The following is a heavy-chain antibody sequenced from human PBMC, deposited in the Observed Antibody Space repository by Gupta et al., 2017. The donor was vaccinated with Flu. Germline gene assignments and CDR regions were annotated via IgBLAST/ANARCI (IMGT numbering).Heavy chain of an antibody. CDR3: AREVLNNWVDP. Sequence: EVQLVESGGGLVQPGGSLRLSCAASGFTFSSHWMHWVRQAPGKGLVWVSRICLYGSDTSYAAAVKGRFTISRDTAKNTLFLQMNSLSAEDTELYYCAREVLNNWVDPGGQGTLVTVSS. V-gene: IGHV3-74*01. CDR1: GFTFSSHW. J-gene: IGHJ5*02. CDR2: ICLYGSDT.